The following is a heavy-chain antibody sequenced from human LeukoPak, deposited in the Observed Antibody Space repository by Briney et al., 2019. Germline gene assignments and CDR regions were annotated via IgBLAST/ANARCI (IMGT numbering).Heavy chain of an antibody. V-gene: IGHV3-30*04. CDR3: ARGGGGANNWFDP. Sequence: GGSLRLSCAASGFTFSSYAMHWVRQAPGKGLEWVAVISYDGSNKYYADSVKGRFTISRDNSKNTLYLQMNSLRAEDTAVYYCARGGGGANNWFDPWGQGTLVTVSS. CDR2: ISYDGSNK. J-gene: IGHJ5*02. D-gene: IGHD1-26*01. CDR1: GFTFSSYA.